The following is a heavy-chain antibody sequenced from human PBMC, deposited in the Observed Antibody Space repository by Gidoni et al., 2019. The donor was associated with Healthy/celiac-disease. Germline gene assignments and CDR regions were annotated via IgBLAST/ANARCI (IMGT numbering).Heavy chain of an antibody. D-gene: IGHD1-26*01. CDR1: GGSFSGYY. J-gene: IGHJ3*02. CDR3: ARARYSGSYWEAFDI. CDR2: INHSGST. Sequence: QVQLQQWGAGLLKPSETLSLTCAVSGGSFSGYYWSWIRQPPGKGLEWIGEINHSGSTNYNPSLKSRVTISVDTSKNQFSLKLSSVTAADTAVYYCARARYSGSYWEAFDIWGQGTMVTVSS. V-gene: IGHV4-34*01.